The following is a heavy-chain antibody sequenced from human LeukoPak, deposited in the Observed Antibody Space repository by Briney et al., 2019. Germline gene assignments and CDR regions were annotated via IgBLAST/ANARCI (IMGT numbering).Heavy chain of an antibody. CDR3: ARDEGVSFDY. J-gene: IGHJ4*02. CDR1: GFPFSDYS. V-gene: IGHV3-21*01. Sequence: GGSLRLSCAASGFPFSDYSMNWVRQAPGKGLEWVSSISSSGDYIYSADSVKGRFTISRDNAKNSLYLQMNSLRAEDTAVYYCARDEGVSFDYWGQGTLVTVSS. CDR2: ISSSGDYI.